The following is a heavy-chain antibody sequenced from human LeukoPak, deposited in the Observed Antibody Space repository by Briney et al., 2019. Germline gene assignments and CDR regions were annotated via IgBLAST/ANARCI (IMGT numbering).Heavy chain of an antibody. J-gene: IGHJ5*02. CDR3: ARGVSITGWFDP. CDR1: GGSISSYY. D-gene: IGHD1-20*01. Sequence: SETLSLTCTVSGGSISSYYWSWIRQPPGKGLEWIGYIYYSGSTNYNPSLKSRVTISVDMSKNQFSLKLSSVTAADTAVYYCARGVSITGWFDPWGQGTLVTVSS. V-gene: IGHV4-59*01. CDR2: IYYSGST.